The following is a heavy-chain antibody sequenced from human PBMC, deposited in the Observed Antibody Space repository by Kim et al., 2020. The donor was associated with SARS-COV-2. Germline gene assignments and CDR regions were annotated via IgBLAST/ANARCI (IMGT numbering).Heavy chain of an antibody. V-gene: IGHV3-11*01. Sequence: DSVKGRFTISRDNAKNSLYLQMNSLRAEDTAVYYCARDRYSGYDFNAFDIWGQGTMVTVSS. J-gene: IGHJ3*02. D-gene: IGHD5-12*01. CDR3: ARDRYSGYDFNAFDI.